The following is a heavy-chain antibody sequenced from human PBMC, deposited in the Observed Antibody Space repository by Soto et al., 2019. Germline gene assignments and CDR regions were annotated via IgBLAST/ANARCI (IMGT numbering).Heavy chain of an antibody. D-gene: IGHD6-19*01. V-gene: IGHV2-5*02. J-gene: IGHJ4*02. CDR2: IYWDDDK. CDR3: AHSVVAGLGYYFDY. Sequence: QITLKESGPTLVKPTQTLTLTCTFSGFSLSSTRVAVGWIRQPPGKALEWLALIYWDDDKRYSPFLKSRPTITKDTSKNQVVLTMTNMDPVDTATYYCAHSVVAGLGYYFDYWGQGTLVTVSS. CDR1: GFSLSSTRVA.